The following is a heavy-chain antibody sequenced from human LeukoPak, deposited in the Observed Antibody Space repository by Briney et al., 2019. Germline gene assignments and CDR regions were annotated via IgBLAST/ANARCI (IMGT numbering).Heavy chain of an antibody. Sequence: RTSETLSLTCAVSGGSISSGGYSWSWIRQPPGKGLEWIGYIYHSGSTYYNPSLKSRVTISVDTSKNQFSLKLSSVTAADTAVYYCARGRRSIADRVWFDPWGQGTLVTVSS. J-gene: IGHJ5*02. D-gene: IGHD6-6*01. CDR1: GGSISSGGYS. V-gene: IGHV4-30-2*01. CDR2: IYHSGST. CDR3: ARGRRSIADRVWFDP.